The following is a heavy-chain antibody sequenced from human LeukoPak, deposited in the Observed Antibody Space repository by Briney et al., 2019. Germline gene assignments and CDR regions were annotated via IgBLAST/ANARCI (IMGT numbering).Heavy chain of an antibody. J-gene: IGHJ3*02. D-gene: IGHD3-9*01. V-gene: IGHV4-59*12. CDR2: IYYSGST. CDR1: GGSISSYY. CDR3: ARGRVLRYFDWLPGDAFDI. Sequence: PSETLSLTCTVSGGSISSYYWSWIRQPPGQALEWIGYIYYSGSTNYNPSLKSRVTISVDTSKNQFSLKLSSVTAADTAVYYCARGRVLRYFDWLPGDAFDIWGQGTMVTVSA.